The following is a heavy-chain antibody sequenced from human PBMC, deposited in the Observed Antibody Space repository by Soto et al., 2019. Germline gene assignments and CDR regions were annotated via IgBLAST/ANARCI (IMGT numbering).Heavy chain of an antibody. J-gene: IGHJ4*02. CDR3: ARDSPYGDYVGFDY. CDR1: GGTIISRDYC. V-gene: IGHV4-30-4*08. CDR2: IYYSGST. D-gene: IGHD4-17*01. Sequence: SEILPLTCTVSGGTIISRDYCCSCIRQPPGKGMERIGYIYYSGSTYYNPSLKSRVTISVDTSKTQCSLKLSSVTAADTAVYYCARDSPYGDYVGFDYWGQGTPVTVSS.